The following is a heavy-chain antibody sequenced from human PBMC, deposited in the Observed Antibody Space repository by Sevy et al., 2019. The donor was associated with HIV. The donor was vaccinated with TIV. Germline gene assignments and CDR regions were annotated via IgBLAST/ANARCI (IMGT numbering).Heavy chain of an antibody. CDR3: SRGGAPLIAAQGY. V-gene: IGHV3-49*03. Sequence: GGSLRLSCRASGFTFGDYALSWFRQAPGEGRDWVGFIGSKAYGGTAVYAASVKGRFTISRDDSENTANLQMKSLRTEDTAVDYCSRGGAPLIAAQGYWGQGTLVTVSS. CDR1: GFTFGDYA. D-gene: IGHD6-6*01. J-gene: IGHJ4*02. CDR2: IGSKAYGGTA.